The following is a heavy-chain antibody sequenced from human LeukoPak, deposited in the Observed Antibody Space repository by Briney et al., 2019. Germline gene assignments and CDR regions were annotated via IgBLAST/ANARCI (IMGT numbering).Heavy chain of an antibody. CDR2: IYYSGST. CDR1: GGSISSSSYY. V-gene: IGHV4-39*01. Sequence: PSETLSLTCTVSGGSISSSSYYWGWIRQPPGKGLEWIGSIYYSGSTYYNPSLKSRVTISVDTSKNQFSLKLSSVTAADTAVYHCARLRVGDGRVDYWGQGTLVTVSS. CDR3: ARLRVGDGRVDY. J-gene: IGHJ4*02. D-gene: IGHD3-10*01.